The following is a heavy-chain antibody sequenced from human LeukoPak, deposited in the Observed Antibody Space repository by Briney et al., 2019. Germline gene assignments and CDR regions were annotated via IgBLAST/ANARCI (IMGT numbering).Heavy chain of an antibody. V-gene: IGHV3-66*01. CDR3: ARIYPRLAAAGN. D-gene: IGHD6-13*01. J-gene: IGHJ4*02. CDR1: GFTVSSNY. Sequence: GGSLRLSCAASGFTVSSNYMSWVRQAPGKGLEWVSVIYSGGSTYYADSVKGRFTISRDNSKNTLYLQMNSLRADDTAVYYCARIYPRLAAAGNWGQGTLVTVSS. CDR2: IYSGGST.